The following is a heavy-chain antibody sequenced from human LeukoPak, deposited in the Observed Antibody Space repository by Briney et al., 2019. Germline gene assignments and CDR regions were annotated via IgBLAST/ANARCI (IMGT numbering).Heavy chain of an antibody. CDR1: GGSISSHY. V-gene: IGHV4-59*11. CDR2: IYYSGST. CDR3: ARDQGVGGFYYYMDV. D-gene: IGHD3-16*01. J-gene: IGHJ6*03. Sequence: SETLSLTCTVSGGSISSHYWSWIRQPPGKGLEWIGYIYYSGSTNYNPSLKSRVTISVDTSKNQFSLKLSSVTAADTAVYYCARDQGVGGFYYYMDVWGKGTTVTVSS.